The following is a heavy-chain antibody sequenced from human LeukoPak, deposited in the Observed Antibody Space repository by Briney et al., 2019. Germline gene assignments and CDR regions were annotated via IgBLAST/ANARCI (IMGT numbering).Heavy chain of an antibody. V-gene: IGHV1-2*02. D-gene: IGHD3-9*01. Sequence: GASVKVSCKASGASFSSHAINWVRQAPGQGLEWMGWINPNSGGTNYAQKFQGRVTMTRDTSISTAYMELTRLRSDDTAVYYCAREGGYDILTGYQDYWGQGTLVTVSS. CDR1: GASFSSHA. CDR2: INPNSGGT. CDR3: AREGGYDILTGYQDY. J-gene: IGHJ4*02.